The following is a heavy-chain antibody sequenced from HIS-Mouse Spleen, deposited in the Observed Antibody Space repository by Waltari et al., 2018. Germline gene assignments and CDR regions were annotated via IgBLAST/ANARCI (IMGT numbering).Heavy chain of an antibody. Sequence: QLQLQESGPGLVKPSATLSLTCPVPGCSISSSSYYWGWIRHPPGKGLEWIGSIYYSGSTYYNPSLKSRVTISVDTSKNQFSLKLSSVTAADTAVYYCARVCPSRYYDILNWFDPWGQGTLVTVSS. D-gene: IGHD3-9*01. CDR1: GCSISSSSYY. J-gene: IGHJ5*02. CDR3: ARVCPSRYYDILNWFDP. CDR2: IYYSGST. V-gene: IGHV4-39*07.